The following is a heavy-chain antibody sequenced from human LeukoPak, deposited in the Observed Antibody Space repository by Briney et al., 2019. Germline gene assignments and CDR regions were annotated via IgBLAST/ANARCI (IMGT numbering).Heavy chain of an antibody. Sequence: PGGSLRLSCAASGFTFSSYAMHWVRQAPGKGLEWVAVISSDGSNKYYADSVKGRFTISRDNAKNSLYLQMNSLRAEETAIYYCARSLWEQQPIDYWGQGTLVTVSS. CDR1: GFTFSSYA. CDR2: ISSDGSNK. CDR3: ARSLWEQQPIDY. J-gene: IGHJ4*02. V-gene: IGHV3-30*04. D-gene: IGHD6-13*01.